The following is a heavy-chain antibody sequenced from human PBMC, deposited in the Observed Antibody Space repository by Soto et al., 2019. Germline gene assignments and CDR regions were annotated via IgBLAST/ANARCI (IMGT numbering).Heavy chain of an antibody. Sequence: GESLKISCKGSGYTFPNYWIGWVRQMPGKCPEWMVIIYPGDSDTKYNPSFQGQVAISADNSITTTYLPWSSLKASDTAIYYCAASIFYYGMDVWGQGTTVTVSS. CDR3: AASIFYYGMDV. CDR1: GYTFPNYW. V-gene: IGHV5-51*01. J-gene: IGHJ6*02. CDR2: IYPGDSDT.